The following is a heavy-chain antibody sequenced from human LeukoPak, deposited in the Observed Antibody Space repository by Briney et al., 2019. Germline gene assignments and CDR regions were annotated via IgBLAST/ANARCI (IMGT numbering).Heavy chain of an antibody. V-gene: IGHV4-38-2*01. D-gene: IGHD3-22*01. CDR3: ARPGYYYNSSGYSDNWFDP. CDR1: GYSISSGYY. CDR2: IYHSGST. J-gene: IGHJ5*02. Sequence: SETLSLTCAVSGYSISSGYYWGWIRQPPGKGLEWIGSIYHSGSTYYNPSLKSRVTISIDPSQNLFSLKLSSVAAADTAVYYCARPGYYYNSSGYSDNWFDPWGQGTLVTVSS.